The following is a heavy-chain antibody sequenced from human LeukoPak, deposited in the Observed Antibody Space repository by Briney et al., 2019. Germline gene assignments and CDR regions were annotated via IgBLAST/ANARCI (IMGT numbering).Heavy chain of an antibody. J-gene: IGHJ5*02. CDR2: IYYSGST. CDR1: GGSISSGGYY. Sequence: RASQTLSLTCTVSGGSISSGGYYWSWIRQHPGKGLEWIGYIYYSGSTYYNPSLKSRVTISVDTSKNQFSLKLSSVTAADTAVYYCARGQLVRSGWFDPWGQGTLVTLSS. D-gene: IGHD6-6*01. CDR3: ARGQLVRSGWFDP. V-gene: IGHV4-31*03.